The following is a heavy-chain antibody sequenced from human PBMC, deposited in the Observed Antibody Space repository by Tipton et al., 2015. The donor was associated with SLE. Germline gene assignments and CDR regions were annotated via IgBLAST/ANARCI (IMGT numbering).Heavy chain of an antibody. CDR3: ARDWGGEALDF. V-gene: IGHV4-61*02. D-gene: IGHD2-21*01. J-gene: IGHJ4*02. CDR1: GASIKSGSYF. Sequence: TLSLTCTVSGASIKSGSYFWTWIRQPAGKGLEWIGRMFSSGDTNYNPSLKSRLTMSVDTSKNQFSLTVNSVTAADTTVYYCARDWGGEALDFWGQGTLVNV. CDR2: MFSSGDT.